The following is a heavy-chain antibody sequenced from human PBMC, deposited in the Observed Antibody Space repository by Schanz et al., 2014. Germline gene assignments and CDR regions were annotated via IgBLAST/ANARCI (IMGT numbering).Heavy chain of an antibody. CDR2: LSFDSRHI. Sequence: VQLVESGGGVVQPGGSLRLSCTASGFSFDSYNMNWVRQSPGKGLEWVAFLSFDSRHIYYADSVKGRFTVSRDNAKSTLFLQMDSLRPEDTAIYYCAKEWSPSFWGQGTLVTVSS. J-gene: IGHJ4*02. D-gene: IGHD1-26*01. CDR1: GFSFDSYN. CDR3: AKEWSPSF. V-gene: IGHV3-21*01.